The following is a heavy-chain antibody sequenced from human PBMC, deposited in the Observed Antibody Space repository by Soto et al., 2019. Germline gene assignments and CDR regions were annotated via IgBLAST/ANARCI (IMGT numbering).Heavy chain of an antibody. V-gene: IGHV4-61*01. CDR3: ARDQKKFLRYYYYGMDV. CDR1: GGSVSSGSYY. Sequence: KTSETLSLTCTVSGGSVSSGSYYWSWIRQPPGKGLEWIGYIYYSGSTNYNPSLKSRVTISVDTSKNQFSLKLSSVTAADTAVYYCARDQKKFLRYYYYGMDVWGQGTTVTVSS. CDR2: IYYSGST. J-gene: IGHJ6*02.